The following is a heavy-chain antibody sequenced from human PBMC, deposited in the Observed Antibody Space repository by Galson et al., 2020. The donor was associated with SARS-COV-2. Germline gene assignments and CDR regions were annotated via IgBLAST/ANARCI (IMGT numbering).Heavy chain of an antibody. CDR1: GYTLTELS. CDR3: ATGAAAGIVGWFDP. J-gene: IGHJ5*02. V-gene: IGHV1-24*01. D-gene: IGHD6-13*01. Sequence: ASVKVSCKVSGYTLTELSMHWVRQAPGKGLEWMGGFDHEDGETIYAQKFQGRVTMTEDTSTDTAYMELSSLRSEDTAVYYCATGAAAGIVGWFDPWGQGTLVTVSS. CDR2: FDHEDGET.